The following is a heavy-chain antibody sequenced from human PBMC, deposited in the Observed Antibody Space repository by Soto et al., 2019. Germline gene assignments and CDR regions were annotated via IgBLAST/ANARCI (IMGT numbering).Heavy chain of an antibody. D-gene: IGHD1-1*01. CDR2: MNPNSGNT. J-gene: IGHJ6*02. V-gene: IGHV1-8*01. CDR1: GDTFTSYD. CDR3: ARERTGTTSMDV. Sequence: ASVKASCKASGDTFTSYDINCVRQATGQGLEWMGWMNPNSGNTGYAQKFQGRVTMTRNTSISTAYMELSSRRSEDTAVYYCARERTGTTSMDVWGQGTTVTVSS.